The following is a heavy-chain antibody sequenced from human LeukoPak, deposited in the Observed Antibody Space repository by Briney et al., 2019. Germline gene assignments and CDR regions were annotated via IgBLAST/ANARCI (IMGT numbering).Heavy chain of an antibody. J-gene: IGHJ4*02. CDR3: ARIGGVWGESAY. D-gene: IGHD2-8*02. Sequence: GGSLRLSCAASGFTFSSYGMHWVRQAPGKGLEWVAVISYDGSNKYYADSVKGRFTISRDNAKNTLYLQMNSLRAEDTAVYYCARIGGVWGESAYWGQGTLVTVSS. CDR2: ISYDGSNK. V-gene: IGHV3-30*03. CDR1: GFTFSSYG.